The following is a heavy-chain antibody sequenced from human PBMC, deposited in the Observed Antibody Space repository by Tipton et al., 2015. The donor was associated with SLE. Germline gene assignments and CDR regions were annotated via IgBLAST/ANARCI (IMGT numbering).Heavy chain of an antibody. CDR2: IYYSGST. CDR1: GGSIRNYY. V-gene: IGHV4-59*12. CDR3: ARAYYGSGSYWTDYYYGLDV. J-gene: IGHJ6*02. D-gene: IGHD3-10*01. Sequence: TLSLTCTVSGGSIRNYYWSWIRQPPGKGLEWIGYIYYSGSTNYNPSLKSRVTISVDTSKNQFSLRLSTVTAADTAVYYCARAYYGSGSYWTDYYYGLDVWGQGTTVIVSS.